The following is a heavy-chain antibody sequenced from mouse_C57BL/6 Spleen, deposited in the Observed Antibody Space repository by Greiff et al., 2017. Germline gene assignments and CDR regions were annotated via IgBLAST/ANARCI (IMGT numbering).Heavy chain of an antibody. CDR3: ARGSNYVHWYFDV. V-gene: IGHV1-59*01. J-gene: IGHJ1*03. Sequence: QVQLQQSGAELVRPGTSVKLSCKASGYTFTSYWMHWVKQRPGQGLEWIGVIDPSDSYTNYNQKFKGKATLTVDTSSSTAYMQLSSLTSEDSAVYYCARGSNYVHWYFDVWGTGTTVTVSS. CDR2: IDPSDSYT. CDR1: GYTFTSYW. D-gene: IGHD2-5*01.